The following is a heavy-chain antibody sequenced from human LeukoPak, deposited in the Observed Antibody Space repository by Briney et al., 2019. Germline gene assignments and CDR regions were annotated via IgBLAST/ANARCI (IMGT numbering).Heavy chain of an antibody. V-gene: IGHV3-21*04. CDR2: ISGSGRYI. J-gene: IGHJ4*02. Sequence: PGGSLRLSCAASGFIFSTYSMNWVRQAPGKGLEWVSSISGSGRYIHYADSVKGRFTISRDNAKNSLYLRMNSLRADDTAVYYCAKAHCSSTSCSRADNWGQGTLVTVSS. CDR1: GFIFSTYS. D-gene: IGHD2-2*01. CDR3: AKAHCSSTSCSRADN.